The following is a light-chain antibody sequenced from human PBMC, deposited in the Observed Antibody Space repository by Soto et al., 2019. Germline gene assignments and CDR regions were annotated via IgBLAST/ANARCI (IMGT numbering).Light chain of an antibody. CDR2: DNT. V-gene: IGLV1-40*01. CDR3: QSYDSGLGGYVI. Sequence: QSVLTQPPSVSGAPGQRVTISCTGSSSNAGPVYNVQWYQQLPGSAPKLLIFDNTNRPSGVPDRFSGSKSGTSASLAITGLQAEDEADYYCQSYDSGLGGYVIFGGGTKLTVL. J-gene: IGLJ2*01. CDR1: SSNAGPVYN.